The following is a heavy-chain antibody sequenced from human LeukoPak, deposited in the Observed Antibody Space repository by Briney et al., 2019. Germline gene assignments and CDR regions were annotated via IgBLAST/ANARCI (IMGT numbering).Heavy chain of an antibody. V-gene: IGHV3-73*01. J-gene: IGHJ6*03. CDR3: TGTGEYYDFWSGYGDYYYMDV. D-gene: IGHD3-3*01. Sequence: GGSLRLSCAASGFTFSGSAMHWVRQASGKGLEWVGRIRSKANSYATAYAASVKGRFTISRDDSKNTAYPQMNSLKTEDTAVYYCTGTGEYYDFWSGYGDYYYMDVWGKGTTVTVSS. CDR1: GFTFSGSA. CDR2: IRSKANSYAT.